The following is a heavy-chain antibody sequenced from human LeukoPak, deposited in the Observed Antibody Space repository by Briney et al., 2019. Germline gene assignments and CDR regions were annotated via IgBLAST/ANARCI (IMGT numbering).Heavy chain of an antibody. J-gene: IGHJ3*01. V-gene: IGHV3-48*04. CDR1: GFTFSTYS. CDR2: ISSSSSTI. D-gene: IGHD4-17*01. CDR3: AREGTVTNTLDAFDL. Sequence: GGSLRLSCAASGFTFSTYSMNWVRQAPGKGLEWLSYISSSSSTIDYADSVKGQFTISRDNAKNSLYPQRNSRRAEDTAVYNCAREGTVTNTLDAFDLWGQGTMVTVSS.